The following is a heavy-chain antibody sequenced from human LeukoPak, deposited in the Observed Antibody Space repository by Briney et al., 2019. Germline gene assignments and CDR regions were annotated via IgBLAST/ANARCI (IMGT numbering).Heavy chain of an antibody. J-gene: IGHJ6*03. V-gene: IGHV3-15*01. CDR3: VSRDAYKPRYFMDV. D-gene: IGHD5-24*01. CDR2: IKSKNDGAAT. CDR1: GFTFDIAW. Sequence: GGSLRLSCAVSGFTFDIAWMNWVRQAPGEGLEWLGRIKSKNDGAATDYAAPVRGRFTISTDDSKNTLYLQMNSLKTEDTAAYYCVSRDAYKPRYFMDVWGKGTTVTVSS.